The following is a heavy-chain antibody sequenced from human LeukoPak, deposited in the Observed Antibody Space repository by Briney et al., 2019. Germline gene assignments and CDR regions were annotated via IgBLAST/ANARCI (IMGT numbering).Heavy chain of an antibody. J-gene: IGHJ3*02. V-gene: IGHV3-21*04. CDR2: ISSSSSYI. D-gene: IGHD3-22*01. CDR3: AKDADYYDSRGAFDI. Sequence: GGSLRLSCAASGFTFSSYSMNWVRQAPGKGLEWVSSISSSSSYIYYADSVKGRFTISRDNAKNSLYLQMNSLRAEDTALYYCAKDADYYDSRGAFDIWGQGTMVTVSS. CDR1: GFTFSSYS.